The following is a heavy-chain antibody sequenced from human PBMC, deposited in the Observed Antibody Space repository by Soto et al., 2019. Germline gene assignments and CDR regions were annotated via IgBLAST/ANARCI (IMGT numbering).Heavy chain of an antibody. D-gene: IGHD2-2*01. CDR1: GFTFSSYG. V-gene: IGHV3-21*01. CDR2: ISSSSSYI. CDR3: ARANRGYCSSTSCYAGPFDY. Sequence: GSLRLSSAASGFTFSSYGMNWVRQAPGKGLEWVSSISSSSSYIYYADSVKGRFTISRDNAKNSLYLQMNSLRAEDTAVYYCARANRGYCSSTSCYAGPFDYWGQGTLVTVSS. J-gene: IGHJ4*02.